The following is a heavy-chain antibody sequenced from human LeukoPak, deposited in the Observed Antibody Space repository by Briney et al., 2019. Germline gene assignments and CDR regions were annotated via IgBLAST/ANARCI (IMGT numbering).Heavy chain of an antibody. CDR3: AKAPYSSSWYVFDY. CDR1: GFTFDDYA. J-gene: IGHJ4*02. V-gene: IGHV3-9*01. CDR2: ISWNSGSI. Sequence: GGSLRLSCAASGFTFDDYAMHWVRQAPGKGLEWVSGISWNSGSIGYADSVKGRFTISRDNAKDSLYLQMNSLRAEDTALYYCAKAPYSSSWYVFDYWGQGTLVTVSS. D-gene: IGHD6-13*01.